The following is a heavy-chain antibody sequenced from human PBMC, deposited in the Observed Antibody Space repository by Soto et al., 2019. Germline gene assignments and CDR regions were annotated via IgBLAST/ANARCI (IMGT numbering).Heavy chain of an antibody. Sequence: QVQLVESGGGVVQPGRSLRLSCAASGFTFSSYGMHWVRQAPGKGLEWVAVISYDGSNKYYADSVKGRFTISRDNSKNTLPLPMNSLRAADTAVYYCAKALRMVVVAAPFDYCGQGTLVTVSS. J-gene: IGHJ4*02. CDR3: AKALRMVVVAAPFDY. V-gene: IGHV3-30*18. CDR1: GFTFSSYG. CDR2: ISYDGSNK. D-gene: IGHD2-15*01.